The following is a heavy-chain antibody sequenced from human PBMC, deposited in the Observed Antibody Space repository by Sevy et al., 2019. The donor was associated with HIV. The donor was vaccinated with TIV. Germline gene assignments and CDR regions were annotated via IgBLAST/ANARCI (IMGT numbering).Heavy chain of an antibody. CDR3: TTQWF. CDR1: GITFSNTW. D-gene: IGHD3-22*01. V-gene: IGHV3-15*01. J-gene: IGHJ4*02. Sequence: GGSLRLSCAGSGITFSNTWMSWVRQAPGKGLEWIGSTKSKTDGGTTDYSAPVKGRFSISRDESKNTLYLQMNSLKTEDTAVYYCTTQWFWGQGTLVTVSS. CDR2: TKSKTDGGTT.